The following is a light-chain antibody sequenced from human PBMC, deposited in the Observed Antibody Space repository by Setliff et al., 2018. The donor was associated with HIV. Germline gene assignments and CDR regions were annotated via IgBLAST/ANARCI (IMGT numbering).Light chain of an antibody. Sequence: QSALTQPASVSGSPGQSITISCTGTSSDIGGYNFVYLYQHHPGKAPKLRIYVVTNRPSGVSNRFSGSKSGTTASLTISGLQADDEADYYCSSYTSSSPYVFGTGTKVTVL. CDR2: VVT. J-gene: IGLJ1*01. V-gene: IGLV2-14*01. CDR1: SSDIGGYNF. CDR3: SSYTSSSPYV.